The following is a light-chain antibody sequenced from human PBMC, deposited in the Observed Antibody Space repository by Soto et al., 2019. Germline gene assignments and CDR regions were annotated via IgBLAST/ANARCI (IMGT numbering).Light chain of an antibody. V-gene: IGLV2-8*01. J-gene: IGLJ3*02. CDR2: AVT. CDR1: SSDIGNNDF. Sequence: QSALTQPPSASGSPGQSVTISCAGTSSDIGNNDFVSWFQHHPGNAPKLMIYAVTKRPSGVPDRFSGSKSGNTASLTVSGLHADDEAFYYCSSFAGSDSFWVFGGGTKLTVL. CDR3: SSFAGSDSFWV.